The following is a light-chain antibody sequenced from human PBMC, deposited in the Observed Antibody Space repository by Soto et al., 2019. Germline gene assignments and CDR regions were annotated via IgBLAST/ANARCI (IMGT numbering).Light chain of an antibody. CDR3: QQYGSSPPLT. CDR1: QSVSXSY. V-gene: IGKV3-20*01. Sequence: EIVLTQSPXTLSLSPGXRATXSCXASQSVSXSYLAWYQQKPGQAPRLLIYGASSRATGIPDRFSGSGSGTDFTLTISRLEPEDFAVYYCQQYGSSPPLTFGGGTKVEIK. J-gene: IGKJ4*01. CDR2: GAS.